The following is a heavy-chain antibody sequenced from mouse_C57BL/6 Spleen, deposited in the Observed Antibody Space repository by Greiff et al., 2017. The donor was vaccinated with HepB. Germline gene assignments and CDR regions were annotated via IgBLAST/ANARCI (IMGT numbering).Heavy chain of an antibody. CDR2: IYPGDGDT. V-gene: IGHV1-82*01. CDR3: ARSGVYDGYSLDY. D-gene: IGHD2-3*01. Sequence: QVQLQQSGPELVKPGASVKISCKASGYAFSSSWMNWVKQRPGKGLEWIGRIYPGDGDTNYNGKFKGKATLTADKSSSTAYMQLSSLTSEDSAVYFCARSGVYDGYSLDYWGQGTTLTVSS. CDR1: GYAFSSSW. J-gene: IGHJ2*01.